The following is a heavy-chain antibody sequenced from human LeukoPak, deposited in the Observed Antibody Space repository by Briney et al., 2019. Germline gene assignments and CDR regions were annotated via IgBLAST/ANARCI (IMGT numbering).Heavy chain of an antibody. CDR3: TRVRGIAAAGTFYYYGMDV. CDR2: IRSKAYGGTT. V-gene: IGHV3-49*04. CDR1: GFTFGDYA. D-gene: IGHD6-13*01. Sequence: GGSLRHSCTASGFTFGDYAMSWVRQAPGKGLEWVGFIRSKAYGGTTEYAASVKGRFTISRDDSKSIAYLQMNSLKTEDTAVYYCTRVRGIAAAGTFYYYGMDVWGKGTTVTVSS. J-gene: IGHJ6*04.